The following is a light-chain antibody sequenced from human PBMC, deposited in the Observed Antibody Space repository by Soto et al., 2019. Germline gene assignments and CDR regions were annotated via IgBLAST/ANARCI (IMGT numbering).Light chain of an antibody. CDR3: VQYSHFPRT. CDR2: QIS. Sequence: DIVMNQTPLSSHVTPGQPASISCRSSQSLVYSDGNTYLSCLQQRPGQPPRLLIYQISKRFSGVPDRINRSEAATDFTLKISRVDAEDVGFYYCVQYSHFPRTFGKGTKQEIK. CDR1: QSLVYSDGNTY. J-gene: IGKJ1*01. V-gene: IGKV2-24*01.